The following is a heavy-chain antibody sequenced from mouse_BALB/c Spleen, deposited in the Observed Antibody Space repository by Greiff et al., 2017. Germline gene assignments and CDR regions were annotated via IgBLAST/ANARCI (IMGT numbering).Heavy chain of an antibody. CDR3: TRRGDGYYVGMDY. V-gene: IGHV1-5*01. Sequence: EVQLQQSGTVLARPGASVKMSCKASGYSFTSYWMHWVKQRPGQGLEWIGAIYPGNSDTSYNQKFKGKAKLTAVTSASTAYMELSSLTNEDSAVYYCTRRGDGYYVGMDYWGQGTSVTVSS. D-gene: IGHD2-3*01. J-gene: IGHJ4*01. CDR1: GYSFTSYW. CDR2: IYPGNSDT.